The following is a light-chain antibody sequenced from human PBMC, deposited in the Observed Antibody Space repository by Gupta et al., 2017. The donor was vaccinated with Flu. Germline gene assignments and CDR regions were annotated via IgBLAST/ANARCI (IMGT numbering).Light chain of an antibody. CDR2: EGS. Sequence: QSALTQPASVSGSPGQSITISCTGTSSDVGSHNLVSWYQQSPGKAPKLIIYEGSKRPSGVSYHFSGSKSGNTASLTISGLQAEDEADYYCCSYAGSNYVFGTGTKVTVL. J-gene: IGLJ1*01. CDR3: CSYAGSNYV. V-gene: IGLV2-23*01. CDR1: SSDVGSHNL.